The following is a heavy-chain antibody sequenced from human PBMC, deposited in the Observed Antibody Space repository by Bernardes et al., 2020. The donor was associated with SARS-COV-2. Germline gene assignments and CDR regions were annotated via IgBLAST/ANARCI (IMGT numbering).Heavy chain of an antibody. CDR3: ASAGPIQLWLDY. CDR1: GFTFSSYG. J-gene: IGHJ4*02. D-gene: IGHD5-18*01. CDR2: IWYDGSNK. Sequence: GGSLRLSCAASGFTFSSYGMHWVRQAPGKGLEWVAVIWYDGSNKYYADSVKGRFTISRDNSKNTLYLQMNSLRAEDTAVYYCASAGPIQLWLDYWGQGTLVTVSS. V-gene: IGHV3-33*01.